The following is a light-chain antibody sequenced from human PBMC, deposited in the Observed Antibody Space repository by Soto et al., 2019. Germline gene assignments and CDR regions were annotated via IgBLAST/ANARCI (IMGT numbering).Light chain of an antibody. J-gene: IGLJ1*01. Sequence: QSALTQPASVSGSPGQSITISCTGTSSDVGGYNYVSWYQHHPGKAPKLLIYDVSNRHSGVSNRFSGSKSDNTASLTISGLQPEGEADYYCSSYTTSNTRQIVFGTGTKVTVL. CDR2: DVS. CDR3: SSYTTSNTRQIV. V-gene: IGLV2-14*03. CDR1: SSDVGGYNY.